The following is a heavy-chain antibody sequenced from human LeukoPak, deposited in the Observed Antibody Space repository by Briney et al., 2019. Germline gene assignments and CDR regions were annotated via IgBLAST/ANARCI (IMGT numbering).Heavy chain of an antibody. CDR2: IYPGDSDT. J-gene: IGHJ4*02. D-gene: IGHD6-13*01. V-gene: IGHV5-51*01. Sequence: GESLKISCQSSGYRFSRYWGGWVRQVPGKGLEFMGIIYPGDSDTTYRPSFQGRVTISVDESVGSAYLQLSSLKPSDSAMYYCARRYISSSKYYFDYWGQGTLVTVSS. CDR1: GYRFSRYW. CDR3: ARRYISSSKYYFDY.